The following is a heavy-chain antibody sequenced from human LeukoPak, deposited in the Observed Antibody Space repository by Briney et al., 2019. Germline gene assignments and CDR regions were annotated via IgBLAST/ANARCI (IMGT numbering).Heavy chain of an antibody. J-gene: IGHJ6*03. CDR1: GDSINNYY. D-gene: IGHD6-19*01. CDR3: ARAATQRGSFYFYYYYMDV. Sequence: SETLSLTCNVSGDSINNYYWNWIRQPPGRGLDWIGYIYYSGSTNYNPSLKSRVTISVDTFKNQFSLKLSSVTAADTAVYYCARAATQRGSFYFYYYYMDVWGKGTTVTVSS. CDR2: IYYSGST. V-gene: IGHV4-59*08.